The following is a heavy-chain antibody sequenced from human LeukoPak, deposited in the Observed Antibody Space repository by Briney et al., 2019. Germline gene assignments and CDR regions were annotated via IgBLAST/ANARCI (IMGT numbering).Heavy chain of an antibody. Sequence: KRLEWIGTIYYSGSAYYNPSLTSRVTISVDTSKNRFSLKLSSVTAAETAVYYCARGKWFDPWGQGTLFTVSS. CDR2: IYYSGSA. J-gene: IGHJ5*02. CDR3: ARGKWFDP. V-gene: IGHV4-39*07.